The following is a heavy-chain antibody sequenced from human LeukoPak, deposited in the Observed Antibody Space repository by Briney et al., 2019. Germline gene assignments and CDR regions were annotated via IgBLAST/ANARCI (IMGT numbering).Heavy chain of an antibody. CDR3: ARDRDYSNYNGMDV. Sequence: QPGGSLRLSCAASGFTFSSYALHWVRQAPGKELEWVAVISYDGSNKYYADSVKGRFTISRDNSKNTLYLQMNSLRAEDTAVYYCARDRDYSNYNGMDVWGQGTTVTVSS. V-gene: IGHV3-30-3*01. D-gene: IGHD4-11*01. CDR2: ISYDGSNK. CDR1: GFTFSSYA. J-gene: IGHJ6*02.